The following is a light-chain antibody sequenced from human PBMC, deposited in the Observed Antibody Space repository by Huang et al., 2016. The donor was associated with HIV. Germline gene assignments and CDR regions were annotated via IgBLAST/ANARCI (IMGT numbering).Light chain of an antibody. CDR2: ATS. J-gene: IGKJ4*01. V-gene: IGKV1-12*01. CDR1: QDISNW. CDR3: QQATRIPLT. Sequence: DIQMTQSPSSVSASVGDRVTITCRASQDISNWLAWYQQKPGIAPKHLIYATSTLQSGCPLRFSGSGSGTDFTLTISSLQAEDFATYFCQQATRIPLTFGGGTKVEMK.